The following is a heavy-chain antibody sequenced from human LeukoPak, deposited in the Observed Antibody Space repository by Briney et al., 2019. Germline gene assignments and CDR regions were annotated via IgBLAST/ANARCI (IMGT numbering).Heavy chain of an antibody. CDR2: ISGNGGRT. J-gene: IGHJ4*02. Sequence: GGSLRLSCAASGFTFSSYAMSWVRQAPGKGLEWVSTISGNGGRTYYSDSVKGRFTISRDNSKNTLYLQMNSLRAEDTAVYYCANGEPVTVTPGNWGQGALVTVSS. CDR3: ANGEPVTVTPGN. V-gene: IGHV3-23*01. D-gene: IGHD2-15*01. CDR1: GFTFSSYA.